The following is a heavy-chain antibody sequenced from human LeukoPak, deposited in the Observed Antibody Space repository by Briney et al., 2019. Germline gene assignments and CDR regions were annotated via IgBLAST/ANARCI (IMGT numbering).Heavy chain of an antibody. J-gene: IGHJ4*02. CDR2: IYYRGST. V-gene: IGHV4-39*01. D-gene: IGHD3-10*01. Sequence: SETLSLTCTVSGGSISSSSYYWGWIRQPPGKGLEWIGSIYYRGSTYYNPSLKSRVTISVDTSKNQFSLKLSSVTAADTAVYYCARHEAGDGGSGSYYYRWPYYFDYWGQGTLVTVSS. CDR1: GGSISSSSYY. CDR3: ARHEAGDGGSGSYYYRWPYYFDY.